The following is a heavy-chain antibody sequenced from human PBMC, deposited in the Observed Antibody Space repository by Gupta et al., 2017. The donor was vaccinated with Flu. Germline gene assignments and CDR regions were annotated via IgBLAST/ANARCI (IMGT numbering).Heavy chain of an antibody. D-gene: IGHD2-2*01. Sequence: WSWIRQPPGKGLEWIGHIYYSGGTNYNPSLKSRVTISADTSKNQFSLKLSSVTAADTAVYYCARLSSSSLDYWGQGTLVTVSS. V-gene: IGHV4-59*08. CDR3: ARLSSSSLDY. CDR2: IYYSGGT. J-gene: IGHJ4*02.